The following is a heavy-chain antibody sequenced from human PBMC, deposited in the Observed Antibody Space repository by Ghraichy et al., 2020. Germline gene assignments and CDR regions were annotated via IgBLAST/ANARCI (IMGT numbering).Heavy chain of an antibody. V-gene: IGHV4-59*01. D-gene: IGHD1-1*01. Sequence: SETLSLTCTVSGGSISSYYWSWIRQPPGKGLEWIGYIYYSGSTNYNPSLKSRVTISVDTSKNQFSLKLSSVTAADTAVYYCARASKAAVHFDYWGQGTLVTVSS. J-gene: IGHJ4*02. CDR3: ARASKAAVHFDY. CDR1: GGSISSYY. CDR2: IYYSGST.